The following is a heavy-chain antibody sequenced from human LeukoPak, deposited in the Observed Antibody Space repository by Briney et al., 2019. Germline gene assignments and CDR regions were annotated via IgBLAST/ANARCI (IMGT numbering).Heavy chain of an antibody. Sequence: SETLSLTCAVYGGPFTGNYWSWIRQSPGKGLEWIVEINHTGTSYYNPSLRSRVTISIDTSKKQFSLKMSSVTAADTAVYYCARGFRVPNWFDPWGQGTLVTVSS. J-gene: IGHJ5*02. CDR1: GGPFTGNY. CDR3: ARGFRVPNWFDP. V-gene: IGHV4-34*01. CDR2: INHTGTS. D-gene: IGHD4/OR15-4a*01.